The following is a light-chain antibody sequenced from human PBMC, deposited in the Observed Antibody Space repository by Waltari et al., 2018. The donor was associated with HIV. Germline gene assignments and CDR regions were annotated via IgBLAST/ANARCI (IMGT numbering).Light chain of an antibody. V-gene: IGLV2-23*02. Sequence: QSALTQPASVSGSPGQSITIPCTGTSSDVGGYNLVSWYQQQPGKAPKLMIYEVSKRPSGVSNRFSGSKSGNTASLTISGLQAEDEADYYCCAYAGSTTYVIFGGGTKLTVL. CDR3: CAYAGSTTYVI. CDR1: SSDVGGYNL. J-gene: IGLJ2*01. CDR2: EVS.